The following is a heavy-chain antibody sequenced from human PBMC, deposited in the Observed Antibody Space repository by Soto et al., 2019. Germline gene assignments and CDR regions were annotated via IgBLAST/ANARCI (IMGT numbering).Heavy chain of an antibody. CDR3: ASDTSGITMVRGVIRGGMDV. CDR1: GYSISSGYY. Sequence: PSETLSLTCAVSGYSISSGYYWGWSRQPPGKGGEGSGSIYHSGRTYYNPSLKRRGTISVATSKTQFSLKLSSVTAADTAVYYCASDTSGITMVRGVIRGGMDVWGQGTTVTVSS. CDR2: IYHSGRT. D-gene: IGHD3-10*01. V-gene: IGHV4-38-2*01. J-gene: IGHJ6*02.